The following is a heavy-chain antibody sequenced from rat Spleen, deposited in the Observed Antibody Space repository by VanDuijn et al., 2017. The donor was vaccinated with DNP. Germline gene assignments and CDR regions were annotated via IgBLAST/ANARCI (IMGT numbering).Heavy chain of an antibody. V-gene: IGHV2S12*01. D-gene: IGHD2-1*01. CDR1: GFSLTSLG. CDR2: ISSVGDT. J-gene: IGHJ2*01. CDR3: TRDLKRYFDY. Sequence: QVQLKDSGPGLVQPSQTLSLTCTVSGFSLTSLGVSWVRQPPGKGLEWISSISSVGDTFYTPSLKSRLSISRDTSKSQVFLEMNSLLTEDTAIYFCTRDLKRYFDYWGQGVMVTVSS.